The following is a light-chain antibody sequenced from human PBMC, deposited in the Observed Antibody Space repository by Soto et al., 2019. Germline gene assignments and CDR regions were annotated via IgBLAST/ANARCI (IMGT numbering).Light chain of an antibody. J-gene: IGKJ1*01. V-gene: IGKV3-15*01. CDR1: QSVSSN. Sequence: EIVMTQSPATLSASPGERATLSCRASQSVSSNLAWYQQKPGQAPRLRIYGASTRATGIPARFSGSGSGTEFTLTISSLQSEDFAVYYCQQYNNWWTFGQGTKVEIK. CDR2: GAS. CDR3: QQYNNWWT.